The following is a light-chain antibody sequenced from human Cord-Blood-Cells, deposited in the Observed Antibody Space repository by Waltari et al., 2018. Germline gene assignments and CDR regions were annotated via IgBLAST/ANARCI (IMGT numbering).Light chain of an antibody. CDR2: GAS. CDR3: QQYGSSPRT. CDR1: QSVSSSY. V-gene: IGKV3-20*01. Sequence: EMGLTQPPGTRSLSPGERATLSCRATQSVSSSYLAWYQQKPGQAPRLLIYGASSRATGIPDRFSGSGSGTDFTLTISRLEPEDFAVYYCQQYGSSPRTFGQGTKVEIK. J-gene: IGKJ1*01.